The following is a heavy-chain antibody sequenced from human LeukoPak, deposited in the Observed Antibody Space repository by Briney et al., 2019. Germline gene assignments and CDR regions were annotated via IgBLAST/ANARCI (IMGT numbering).Heavy chain of an antibody. CDR1: GFTLSSYA. D-gene: IGHD4-17*01. J-gene: IGHJ6*03. Sequence: GGSLRLSCAASGFTLSSYAMSWVRQAPGKGLEWVSAISDTGNTYHADSVKGRFTISRDNAKNSLYLQMNNLRADDTAVYYCARIPSLYGERYYYYFYTDVWGTGTTVTVSS. CDR2: ISDTGNT. CDR3: ARIPSLYGERYYYYFYTDV. V-gene: IGHV3-23*01.